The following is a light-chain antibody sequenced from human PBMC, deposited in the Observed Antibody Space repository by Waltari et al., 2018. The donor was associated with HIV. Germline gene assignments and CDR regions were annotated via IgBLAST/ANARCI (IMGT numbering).Light chain of an antibody. CDR3: LLSYSDARRV. J-gene: IGLJ3*02. V-gene: IGLV7-46*01. CDR1: PGALTSGHP. Sequence: QAVVTHEPSLTVSPGGPVTLPCRALPGALTSGHPPYCFQQKPGQAPRTLIYDTTNKHAWTAGGFSGSLVGGKAARTLAGAGPEDEAGYYCLLSYSDARRVFGGGTKLIVL. CDR2: DTT.